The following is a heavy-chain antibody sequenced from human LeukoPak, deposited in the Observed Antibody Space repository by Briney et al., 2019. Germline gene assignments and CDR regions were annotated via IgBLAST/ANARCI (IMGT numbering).Heavy chain of an antibody. CDR1: GFTFSNYA. CDR2: INGNGFNT. J-gene: IGHJ4*02. Sequence: GGSLRLSCAASGFTFSNYAIHWVRQAPGTGLNWVSAINGNGFNTYYADSVRGRFTISRDNSKNTLYLQMNSLRAEDTAVYYCAQRSGYSYGSFDYWGQGILVTVST. CDR3: AQRSGYSYGSFDY. V-gene: IGHV3-23*01. D-gene: IGHD5-12*01.